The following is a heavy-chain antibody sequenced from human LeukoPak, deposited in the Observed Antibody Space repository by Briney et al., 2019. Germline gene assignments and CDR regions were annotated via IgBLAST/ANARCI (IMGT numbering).Heavy chain of an antibody. J-gene: IGHJ4*02. D-gene: IGHD2-8*01. Sequence: SQTLSLTCTVSGGSISSGGYYWSWIRQHPGKGLEWIGYIYYSGSTYYNPSLKSRVTISVDTSKNQFSLKLSSVTAADTAVYYRARDCTNGVCSFDYWGQGTLVTVSS. CDR1: GGSISSGGYY. CDR3: ARDCTNGVCSFDY. CDR2: IYYSGST. V-gene: IGHV4-31*03.